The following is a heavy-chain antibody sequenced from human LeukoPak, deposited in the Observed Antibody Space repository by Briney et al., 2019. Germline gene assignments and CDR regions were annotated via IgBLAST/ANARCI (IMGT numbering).Heavy chain of an antibody. Sequence: GGSLRLSCAASGFTFSSYSMNWVRQAPGKGLEWVSSISSSSSYIYYADSVKGRFTISRDNAKNSLYLQMNSLRAEDTAVYYCASQESWELLGRGSDYWGQGTLVTVSP. CDR2: ISSSSSYI. V-gene: IGHV3-21*01. J-gene: IGHJ4*02. D-gene: IGHD1-26*01. CDR3: ASQESWELLGRGSDY. CDR1: GFTFSSYS.